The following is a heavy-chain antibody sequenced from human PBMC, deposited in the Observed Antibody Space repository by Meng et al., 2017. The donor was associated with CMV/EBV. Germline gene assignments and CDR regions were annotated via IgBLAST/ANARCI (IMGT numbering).Heavy chain of an antibody. D-gene: IGHD6-13*01. Sequence: ASVKVSCKASGYTFTSYYMHWVRQAPGQGLEWMGIISPSAGTTRYAQKFQGRVTMTRDTSTTTPYMELSSLGSEDTAFYYCARDPAAAGTGAYFDFWGQGTLVTVSS. CDR3: ARDPAAAGTGAYFDF. CDR1: GYTFTSYY. CDR2: ISPSAGTT. J-gene: IGHJ4*02. V-gene: IGHV1-46*01.